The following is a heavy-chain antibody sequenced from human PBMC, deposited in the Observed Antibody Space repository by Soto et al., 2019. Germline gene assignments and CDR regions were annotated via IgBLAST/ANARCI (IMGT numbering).Heavy chain of an antibody. CDR1: GYTFTSYY. CDR3: ARAPGYYGSGSYYEGPFYYYGMDV. V-gene: IGHV1-46*01. J-gene: IGHJ6*02. Sequence: QVQLVQSGAEVKKPGASVKVSCKASGYTFTSYYMHWVRQAPGQGLEWMGIINPSGGSTSYAQKFQGRVTMTRDTSTSTVYMELSSLRSEDTAVYYCARAPGYYGSGSYYEGPFYYYGMDVWGQGTTVTVSS. D-gene: IGHD3-10*01. CDR2: INPSGGST.